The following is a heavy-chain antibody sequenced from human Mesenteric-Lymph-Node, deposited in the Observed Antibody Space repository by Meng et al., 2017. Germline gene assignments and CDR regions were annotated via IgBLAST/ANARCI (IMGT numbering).Heavy chain of an antibody. CDR2: VSGDSDRI. CDR1: GFTFGNYE. J-gene: IGHJ3*01. Sequence: GESLKISCEASGFTFGNYEMNWVRQAPGTGLEWISYVSGDSDRIEYADSVKGRFTISRDNAKNALYLQMNSLRVEDMALYYCVKPLTPRRYGDGFALWGQGTMVTVSS. D-gene: IGHD3-9*01. V-gene: IGHV3-48*03. CDR3: VKPLTPRRYGDGFAL.